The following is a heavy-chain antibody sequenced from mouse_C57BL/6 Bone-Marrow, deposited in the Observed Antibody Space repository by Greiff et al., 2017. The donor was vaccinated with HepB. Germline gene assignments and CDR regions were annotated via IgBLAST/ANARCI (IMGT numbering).Heavy chain of an antibody. CDR1: GFTFSSYA. V-gene: IGHV5-4*01. CDR2: ISDGGSYT. Sequence: EVKLVESGGGLVKPGGSLKLSCAASGFTFSSYAMSWVRQTPEKRLEWVATISDGGSYTYYPDNVKGRFTISRDNAKNNLYLQMSHLKSEDTAMYYCAGDLGDGYFGYWGQGTTLTVSS. J-gene: IGHJ2*01. CDR3: AGDLGDGYFGY. D-gene: IGHD2-3*01.